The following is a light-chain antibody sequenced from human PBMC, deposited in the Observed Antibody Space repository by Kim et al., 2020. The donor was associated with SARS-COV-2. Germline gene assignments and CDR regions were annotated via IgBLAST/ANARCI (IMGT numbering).Light chain of an antibody. V-gene: IGLV1-51*01. Sequence: GHKIPISCSGTSSNVGNNYVSWYQQLPRTAPKLLLYDNNKRPSGIPDRFSGSKSGTSATLDITGLQTGDEADYYCGTFDTTLIAVVFGGGTQLTVL. CDR1: SSNVGNNY. CDR3: GTFDTTLIAVV. J-gene: IGLJ2*01. CDR2: DNN.